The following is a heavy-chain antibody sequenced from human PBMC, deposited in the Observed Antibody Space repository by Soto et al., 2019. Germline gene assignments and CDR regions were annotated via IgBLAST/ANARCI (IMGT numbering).Heavy chain of an antibody. CDR1: GYTYTSYA. Sequence: QVQLVQSGAEVKKPGASVKVSCKASGYTYTSYAMHWVRQAPGQRLEWMGWINAGNGNTKYSQKFQGRVTITRDTSASTAYRELSSLSSEDTAVYYCARDWARIAAPPGSWGQGTLVTVSS. D-gene: IGHD6-6*01. J-gene: IGHJ5*02. CDR3: ARDWARIAAPPGS. V-gene: IGHV1-3*01. CDR2: INAGNGNT.